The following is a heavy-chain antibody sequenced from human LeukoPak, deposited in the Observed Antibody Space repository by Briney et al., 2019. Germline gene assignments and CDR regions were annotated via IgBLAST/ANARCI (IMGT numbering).Heavy chain of an antibody. CDR1: GFTVSSNY. Sequence: GGSLRLSCAASGFTVSSNYMNWVRQAPAKGLEWVSNFYSGGDTYYADSVKGRFTISRDNSKNTMYLQMNSLRAEDTAVYYCARDWDSGRGSYGDYWGQGTLVTVSS. D-gene: IGHD1-26*01. V-gene: IGHV3-66*01. J-gene: IGHJ4*02. CDR2: FYSGGDT. CDR3: ARDWDSGRGSYGDY.